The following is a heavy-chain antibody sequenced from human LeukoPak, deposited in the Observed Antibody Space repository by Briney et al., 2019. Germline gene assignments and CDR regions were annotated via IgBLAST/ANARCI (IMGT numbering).Heavy chain of an antibody. CDR1: GGSFSGYY. V-gene: IGHV4-34*01. CDR2: INHSGST. J-gene: IGHJ5*02. D-gene: IGHD5-18*01. CDR3: ARELQLWFGWFDP. Sequence: SETLSLTCAVYGGSFSGYYWSWIRQPPGKGLEWIGEINHSGSTNYNPSLKSRVTISVDTSKNQFSLKLSSVTAADTAVYYCARELQLWFGWFDPWGQGTLVTVSS.